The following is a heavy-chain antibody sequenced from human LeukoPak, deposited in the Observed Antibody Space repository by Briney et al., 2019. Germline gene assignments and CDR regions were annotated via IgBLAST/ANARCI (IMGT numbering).Heavy chain of an antibody. V-gene: IGHV3-23*01. CDR1: GFTFSSAA. D-gene: IGHD6-19*01. Sequence: PGGSLRLSCAASGFTFSSAAMTWVRQAPGQGLEWVSTITGSDDRTYYADSVKGRFTISRDYSRNTMHLQMNSLRTEDTAMYYCAKDPGSGWYWGYFDYWGQGTLVTVSS. J-gene: IGHJ4*02. CDR2: ITGSDDRT. CDR3: AKDPGSGWYWGYFDY.